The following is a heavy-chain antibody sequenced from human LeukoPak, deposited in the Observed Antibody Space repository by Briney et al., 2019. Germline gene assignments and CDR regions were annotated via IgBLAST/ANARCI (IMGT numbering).Heavy chain of an antibody. CDR1: GGSVSSGSYY. Sequence: SETLSLTCSVSGGSVSSGSYYWSWIRQPPGKGLEWIGYIYYTGTTKYNPSLKSRATISLDTSKNQFSLKLTSVTAADTALFFCARGYDIDVWGQGTTVTVSS. CDR2: IYYTGTT. V-gene: IGHV4-61*01. CDR3: ARGYDIDV. J-gene: IGHJ6*02.